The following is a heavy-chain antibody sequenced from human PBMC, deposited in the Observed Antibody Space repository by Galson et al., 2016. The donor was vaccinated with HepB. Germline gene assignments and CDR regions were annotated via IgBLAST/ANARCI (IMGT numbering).Heavy chain of an antibody. D-gene: IGHD2-2*01. CDR2: IFYRGNT. Sequence: SETLSLTCTVSGVSVNSSHYYWGWIRQPPGKGLEWIGRIFYRGNTFYNPSLKSRLTISVDTSKNQFSPELNSVTAADTAVYYCAALGPIVVVPAAPFDPWGPGTLVTVSS. CDR1: GVSVNSSHYY. CDR3: AALGPIVVVPAAPFDP. J-gene: IGHJ5*02. V-gene: IGHV4-39*01.